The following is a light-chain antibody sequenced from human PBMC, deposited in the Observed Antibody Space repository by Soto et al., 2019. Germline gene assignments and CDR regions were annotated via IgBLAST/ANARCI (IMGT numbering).Light chain of an antibody. CDR3: CSYTTSDTRQIV. V-gene: IGLV2-14*03. Sequence: QSALTQPASVSGSPGQSITVSCTGTSSDVGGYNYVSWYQHHPGKAPKLMIYDVSNRPSGVSNRFSGSKSGNTASLTISGPQPEDEADYYCCSYTTSDTRQIVFGTGTKVTV. CDR2: DVS. CDR1: SSDVGGYNY. J-gene: IGLJ1*01.